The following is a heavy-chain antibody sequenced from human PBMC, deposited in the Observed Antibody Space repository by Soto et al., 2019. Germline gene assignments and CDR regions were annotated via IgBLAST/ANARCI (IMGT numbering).Heavy chain of an antibody. V-gene: IGHV5-10-1*01. CDR1: GYSFTSYW. CDR2: IDPSDSYT. Sequence: GESLKISCKGSGYSFTSYWISWVRQMPGKGLEWMGRIDPSDSYTNYSPSFQGHVTISADKSISTAYLQWSSLKASDTAMYYCAKSSGVKAYWMDPWGQGTLVTVSS. J-gene: IGHJ5*02. D-gene: IGHD2-15*01. CDR3: AKSSGVKAYWMDP.